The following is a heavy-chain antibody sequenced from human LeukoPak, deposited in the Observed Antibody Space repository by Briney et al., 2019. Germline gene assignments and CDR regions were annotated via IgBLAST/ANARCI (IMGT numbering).Heavy chain of an antibody. CDR3: ARGFRNGPFDC. CDR1: GFTFDDYG. V-gene: IGHV3-20*04. Sequence: GGSLRLSCEASGFTFDDYGMSWVRQPPGRGLEWVSGINRNGGSADYADSVKGRFTISRDNAKNSHFLQMNSLRVEDTALYYCARGFRNGPFDCWGQGTLVTVSS. J-gene: IGHJ4*02. D-gene: IGHD2-8*01. CDR2: INRNGGSA.